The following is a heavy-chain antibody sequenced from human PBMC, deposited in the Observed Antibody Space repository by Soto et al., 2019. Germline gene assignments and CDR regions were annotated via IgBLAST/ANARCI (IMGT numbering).Heavy chain of an antibody. CDR3: ARYGVRGYSRGGSCHRVPYYYYYYGMDV. V-gene: IGHV4-34*01. CDR2: INHSGIT. CDR1: GGSFSGYY. Sequence: SETLSLACAVYGGSFSGYYWSWIRQPAGKGREWIGEINHSGITNYNPSLKSRVRMSVDTSENHFSLKLGSVTAADTAVYYCARYGVRGYSRGGSCHRVPYYYYYYGMDVWGQGTTVTVS. J-gene: IGHJ6*02. D-gene: IGHD2-15*01.